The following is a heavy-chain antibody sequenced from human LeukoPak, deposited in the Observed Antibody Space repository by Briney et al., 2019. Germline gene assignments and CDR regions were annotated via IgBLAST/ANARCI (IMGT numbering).Heavy chain of an antibody. CDR3: ARVRVAATINWFDP. D-gene: IGHD2-15*01. CDR1: GFTFSSYW. CDR2: IKQDGSEK. Sequence: PGGSLRLSCAASGFTFSSYWMSWVRQAPGKGLEWVANIKQDGSEKYHVDSVKGRFTISRDNAKNSLYLQMNSLRAEDTAVYYCARVRVAATINWFDPWGQGTLVTVSS. V-gene: IGHV3-7*01. J-gene: IGHJ5*02.